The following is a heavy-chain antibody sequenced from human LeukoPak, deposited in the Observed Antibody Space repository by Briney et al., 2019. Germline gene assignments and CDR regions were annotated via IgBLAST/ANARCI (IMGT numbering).Heavy chain of an antibody. CDR1: GGSISSYY. CDR2: IYYSGST. V-gene: IGHV4-59*08. CDR3: ARHGSRYTSGWFEGEGYFDY. J-gene: IGHJ4*02. D-gene: IGHD6-19*01. Sequence: PSETLSLTCTVSGGSISSYYWSWIRQPPGKGLEWIGFIYYSGSTNQNPSLKSQVTISVDTSKNQFSLKLSSVTAADTAVYYCARHGSRYTSGWFEGEGYFDYWGQGTLVTVSS.